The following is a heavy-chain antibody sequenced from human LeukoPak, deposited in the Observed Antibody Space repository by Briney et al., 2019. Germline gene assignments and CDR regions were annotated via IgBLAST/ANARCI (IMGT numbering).Heavy chain of an antibody. Sequence: GGSLRLSCAASGFTFSSYSPNWVRQAPGKGLEWVSSISSSSSYIYYADSVKGRFTISRDNAKNSLYLQMNSLRAEDTAVYYCARLSSYYYDSSGYYRLDPIDYWGQGTLVTVSS. V-gene: IGHV3-21*01. CDR2: ISSSSSYI. CDR1: GFTFSSYS. D-gene: IGHD3-22*01. J-gene: IGHJ4*02. CDR3: ARLSSYYYDSSGYYRLDPIDY.